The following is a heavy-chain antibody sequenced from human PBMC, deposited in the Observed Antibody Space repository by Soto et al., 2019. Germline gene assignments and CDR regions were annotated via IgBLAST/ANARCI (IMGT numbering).Heavy chain of an antibody. CDR3: TKRRSARPGFDAFDL. Sequence: SLRLSCAASGFTFEAYSLHWVRQLPGKGLGWVAGISGDSGSSGYADSVRGRFTVSRDNAKNSLFLQMSSLSPEDTALYYCTKRRSARPGFDAFDLWGQGTMVTV. J-gene: IGHJ3*01. CDR1: GFTFEAYS. CDR2: ISGDSGSS. V-gene: IGHV3-9*01.